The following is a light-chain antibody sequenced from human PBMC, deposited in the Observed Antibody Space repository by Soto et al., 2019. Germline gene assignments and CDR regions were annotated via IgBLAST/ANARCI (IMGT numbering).Light chain of an antibody. CDR1: QTVSRS. Sequence: EVVLTQSPATLSVSPVERATLSCRAGQTVSRSLAWYQQKPGQAPRLLIYGASTRATGIPGRFSGSGSGTDFTLTISSLQSEDFAVYYCQQYIDWTPYNLGQGT. CDR2: GAS. V-gene: IGKV3-15*01. CDR3: QQYIDWTPYN. J-gene: IGKJ2*01.